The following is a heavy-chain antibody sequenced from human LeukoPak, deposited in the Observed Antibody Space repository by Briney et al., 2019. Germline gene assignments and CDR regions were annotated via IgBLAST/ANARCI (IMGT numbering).Heavy chain of an antibody. CDR2: INHSGST. D-gene: IGHD2-15*01. V-gene: IGHV4-34*01. Sequence: PSETLSLTCAVYGGSFSGYYWSWIRQPPGKGLEWIGEINHSGSTNYNPSLKSRVTISVDTSKNQFSLKLSSVTAADTAVYYCARGLPLLSDRVVAAPPEFDYWGQGTLVTVSS. CDR1: GGSFSGYY. CDR3: ARGLPLLSDRVVAAPPEFDY. J-gene: IGHJ4*02.